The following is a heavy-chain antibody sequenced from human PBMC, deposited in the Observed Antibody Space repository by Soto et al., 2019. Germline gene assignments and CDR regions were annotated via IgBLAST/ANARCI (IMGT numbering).Heavy chain of an antibody. J-gene: IGHJ4*02. D-gene: IGHD3-22*01. CDR3: ARAFDDSSGYYGGLGY. CDR2: TYYTGST. V-gene: IGHV4-30-4*08. Sequence: QVQLQESGPGLVKPSQTLSLTCTVSGGSISSGDYYWSWFRQPPGKGLEWIGYTYYTGSTYYNPSLKSRLTISVDTSKKQLSLKLSTVTAADTAVYYCARAFDDSSGYYGGLGYWGQGTLVTVSS. CDR1: GGSISSGDYY.